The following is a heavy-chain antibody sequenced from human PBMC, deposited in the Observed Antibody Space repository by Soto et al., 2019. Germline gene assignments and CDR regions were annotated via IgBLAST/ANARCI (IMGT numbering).Heavy chain of an antibody. D-gene: IGHD1-26*01. J-gene: IGHJ4*02. CDR1: GFTFDSPYSHG. Sequence: PGGSLRLSCAASGFTFDSPYSHGMSWVRQSPGKGPEWVSTISSNGANTHYAESVKGRFTISKDASRNTVHLHMNSLRAEDTAVYYCARSAGGSYPQYDYWGQGTLVTVSS. V-gene: IGHV3-23*01. CDR3: ARSAGGSYPQYDY. CDR2: ISSNGANT.